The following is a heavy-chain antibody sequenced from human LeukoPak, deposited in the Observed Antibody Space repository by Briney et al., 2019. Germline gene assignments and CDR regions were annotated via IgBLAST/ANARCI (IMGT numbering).Heavy chain of an antibody. CDR3: TTGVIMITFGGVIASDY. CDR1: GFTFSNAW. J-gene: IGHJ4*02. D-gene: IGHD3-16*02. Sequence: GGSLRLPCAASGFTFSNAWMSWVRQAPGKGLEWVGRIKSKTDGGTTDYAAPVKGRFTISRDDSKNTLYLQMNSLKTEDTAVYYCTTGVIMITFGGVIASDYWGQGTLVTVSS. CDR2: IKSKTDGGTT. V-gene: IGHV3-15*01.